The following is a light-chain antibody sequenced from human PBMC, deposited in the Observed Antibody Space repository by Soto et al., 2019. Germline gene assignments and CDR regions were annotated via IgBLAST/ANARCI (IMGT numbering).Light chain of an antibody. J-gene: IGLJ2*01. CDR3: QSYDSSLSGSDVV. CDR1: SSNIGAGYD. CDR2: GNS. V-gene: IGLV1-40*01. Sequence: QSVLTQPPSVSGAPGQRVTISCTGTSSNIGAGYDVHWYQQLPGTAPKLLIYGNSNRPSGFPDRFSGSKSGTSASLAITGLQAEDEADYYCQSYDSSLSGSDVVFGGGTQLTVL.